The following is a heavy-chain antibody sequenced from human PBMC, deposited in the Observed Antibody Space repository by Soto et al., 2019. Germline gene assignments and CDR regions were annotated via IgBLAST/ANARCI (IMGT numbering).Heavy chain of an antibody. D-gene: IGHD2-15*01. CDR1: GYTFTSYA. J-gene: IGHJ4*02. CDR3: ARGLEYCSGGSCYVLGY. CDR2: INAGNGNT. Sequence: ASVKVSCKASGYTFTSYAMHWVRQAPGQRLEWMGWINAGNGNTKYSQKFQGRVTITRDTSASTAYMELSSLRSEDTAVYYCARGLEYCSGGSCYVLGYWGQGTLVTVSS. V-gene: IGHV1-3*01.